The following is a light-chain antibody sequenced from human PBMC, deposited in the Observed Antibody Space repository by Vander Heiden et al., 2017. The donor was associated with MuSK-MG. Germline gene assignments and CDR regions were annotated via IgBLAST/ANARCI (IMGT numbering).Light chain of an antibody. J-gene: IGKJ2*01. CDR3: QQIDSTPFYT. V-gene: IGKV1-39*01. CDR2: AAS. CDR1: QSISSY. Sequence: DIQMTQSPSSLSASVGDRVTITCRASQSISSYLNWYQQKPGKAPKLLIYAASSLQSGVPSRFSGSGSGTDFTLTISSLQPEDFATYYCQQIDSTPFYTFGQGTKLEIK.